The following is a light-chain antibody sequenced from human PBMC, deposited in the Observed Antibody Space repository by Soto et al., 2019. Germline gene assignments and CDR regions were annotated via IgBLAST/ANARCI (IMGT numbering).Light chain of an antibody. CDR1: QGISSY. CDR2: AAS. CDR3: QQLNSYPLT. J-gene: IGKJ3*01. Sequence: IPLTQSPSSLSASVGDRVTITCRASQGISSYLAWYQQKPGKAPKLLIYAASTLQSGVPPRFSGSGSGTDFTLTISSLQPEDFATYYCQQLNSYPLTFGPGTKVDIK. V-gene: IGKV1-9*01.